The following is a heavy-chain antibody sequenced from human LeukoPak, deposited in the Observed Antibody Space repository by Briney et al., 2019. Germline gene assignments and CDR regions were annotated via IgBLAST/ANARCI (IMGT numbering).Heavy chain of an antibody. CDR2: IRYDGSNK. J-gene: IGHJ4*02. CDR3: AKDLCSLMGATTSLDY. D-gene: IGHD1-26*01. V-gene: IGHV3-30*02. Sequence: PGGSLRLSCAASGFTFSSYGMHWVRQAPGKGLEWVAFIRYDGSNKYYADSVKGRFTISRDNSKNTLYLQMNSLRAEDTAVHYCAKDLCSLMGATTSLDYWGQGTLVTVSS. CDR1: GFTFSSYG.